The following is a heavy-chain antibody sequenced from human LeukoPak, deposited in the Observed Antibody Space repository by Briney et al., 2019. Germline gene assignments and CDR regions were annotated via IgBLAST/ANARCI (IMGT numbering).Heavy chain of an antibody. CDR2: IDTNTGNP. CDR3: TRGRDTTGYFVY. D-gene: IGHD3-22*01. J-gene: IGHJ4*02. Sequence: ASVKVSCKASGYTFTNYTINWVRLAPGQGLEWMGWIDTNTGNPTYAQGFAGRLVFPLDTSATTTYLQISSLKAEDTAVYYCTRGRDTTGYFVYWGQGTLVTVSS. V-gene: IGHV7-4-1*02. CDR1: GYTFTNYT.